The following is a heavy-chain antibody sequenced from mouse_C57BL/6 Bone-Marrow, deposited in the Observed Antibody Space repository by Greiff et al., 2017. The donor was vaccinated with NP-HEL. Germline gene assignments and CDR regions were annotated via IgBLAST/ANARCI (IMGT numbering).Heavy chain of an antibody. D-gene: IGHD1-1*01. Sequence: VHVKQSGAELVRPGASVKLSCTASGFNIKDYYMHWVKQRPEQGLEWIGRIDPEDGDTEYAPKFQGKATMTADTSSNTAYLQLSSLTSEDTAVYYCTGFYYDGDYFDYWGQGTTLTVSS. CDR2: IDPEDGDT. J-gene: IGHJ2*01. CDR1: GFNIKDYY. CDR3: TGFYYDGDYFDY. V-gene: IGHV14-1*01.